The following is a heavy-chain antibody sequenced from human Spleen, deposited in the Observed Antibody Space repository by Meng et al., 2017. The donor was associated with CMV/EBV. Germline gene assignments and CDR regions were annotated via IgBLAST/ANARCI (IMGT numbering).Heavy chain of an antibody. CDR3: ASWTYDFWSGYSDY. V-gene: IGHV4-39*01. CDR1: GGSISSSSYY. J-gene: IGHJ4*02. Sequence: SGGSISSSSYYWGWIRQPPGKGLGWIGSIYYSRSTYYNPSLKSRVTISVDTSKNQFSLKLSSVTAADTAVYYCASWTYDFWSGYSDYWGQGTLVTVSS. D-gene: IGHD3-3*01. CDR2: IYYSRST.